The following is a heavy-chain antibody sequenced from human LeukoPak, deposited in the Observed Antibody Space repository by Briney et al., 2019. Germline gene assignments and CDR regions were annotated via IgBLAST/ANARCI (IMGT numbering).Heavy chain of an antibody. CDR1: GFTVSSNY. Sequence: GGSLRLSCTASGFTVSSNYMSWVRQAPGKGLEWVSVIYSGGSTYDADSVMGRCTISRPNSKNTPYLQMNSVRAEDTAVYYSVRVAMEYCSSTSCYLPRPQTYYNYGMDVWGQGTTVTVSS. CDR2: IYSGGST. V-gene: IGHV3-66*01. CDR3: VRVAMEYCSSTSCYLPRPQTYYNYGMDV. J-gene: IGHJ6*02. D-gene: IGHD2-2*01.